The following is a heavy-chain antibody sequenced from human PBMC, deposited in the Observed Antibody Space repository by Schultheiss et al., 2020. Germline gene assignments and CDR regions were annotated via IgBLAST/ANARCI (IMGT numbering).Heavy chain of an antibody. CDR2: ISGSGGST. CDR1: GFTVSNNY. J-gene: IGHJ4*02. CDR3: AKALSRSSPPWFDY. Sequence: GGSLRLSCAASGFTVSNNYMSWVRQAPGKGLEWVSAISGSGGSTYYADSVKGRFTISRDNSKNTLYLQMNSLRAEDTAVYYCAKALSRSSPPWFDYWGQGTLVTVSS. V-gene: IGHV3-23*01. D-gene: IGHD6-6*01.